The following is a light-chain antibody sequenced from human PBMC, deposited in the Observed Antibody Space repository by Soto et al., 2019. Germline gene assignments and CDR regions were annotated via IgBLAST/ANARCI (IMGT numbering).Light chain of an antibody. CDR2: AAS. CDR3: LQDHDDSWT. Sequence: IQMTQSPASLSASVGDRVTITCRASQSISSYLNWYQQKPGKAPTLLIYAASNLQSGVPSRFRGSRSGTEFTLTVSSLQPEDFATYYCLQDHDDSWTFGQGTKVDIK. CDR1: QSISSY. V-gene: IGKV1-6*01. J-gene: IGKJ1*01.